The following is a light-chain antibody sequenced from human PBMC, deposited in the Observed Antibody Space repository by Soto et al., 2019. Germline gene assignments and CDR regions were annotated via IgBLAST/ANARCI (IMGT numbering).Light chain of an antibody. CDR2: YDS. V-gene: IGLV3-21*04. CDR3: QVWDSSSDHVV. Sequence: SYELTQPLSVSVAPGKTARITCGGNNIGSKSVHWYQQKPGQAPVLVIYYDSDRPSGIPERFSGSNSGNTATLTISRVEAGDEADYYCQVWDSSSDHVVFGGGTKVTVL. J-gene: IGLJ2*01. CDR1: NIGSKS.